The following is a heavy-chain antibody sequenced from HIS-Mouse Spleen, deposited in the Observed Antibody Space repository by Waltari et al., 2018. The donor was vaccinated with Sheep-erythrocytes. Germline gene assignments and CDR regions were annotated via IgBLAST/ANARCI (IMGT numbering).Heavy chain of an antibody. D-gene: IGHD1-1*01. CDR3: ARDTGTDAFDI. J-gene: IGHJ3*02. Sequence: EVQLVESGGGLVKPGGSLIRSCAASGFTFRSPSMNWVRQAPGKGLEWVSSISSSSSYIYYADSVKGRFTISRDNAKNSLYLQMNSLRAEDTAVYYCARDTGTDAFDIWGQGTMVTVSS. CDR1: GFTFRSPS. CDR2: ISSSSSYI. V-gene: IGHV3-21*01.